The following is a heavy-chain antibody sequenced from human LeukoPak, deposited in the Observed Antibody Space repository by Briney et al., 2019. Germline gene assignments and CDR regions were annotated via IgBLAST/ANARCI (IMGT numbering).Heavy chain of an antibody. J-gene: IGHJ4*02. CDR3: ARDKLEGSYSSSWRPFDY. D-gene: IGHD6-13*01. CDR2: IYYSGST. V-gene: IGHV4-59*12. Sequence: ASETLSLTCTVSNGSISTYYWTWIRQPPGKGLEWIGYIYYSGSTNYNPSLKSRVTISVDTSKNQFSLKLSSVTAADTAVYYCARDKLEGSYSSSWRPFDYWGQGTLVTVSS. CDR1: NGSISTYY.